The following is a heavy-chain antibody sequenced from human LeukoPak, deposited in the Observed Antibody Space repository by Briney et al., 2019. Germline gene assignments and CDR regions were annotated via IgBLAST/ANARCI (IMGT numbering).Heavy chain of an antibody. V-gene: IGHV3-21*01. Sequence: GGSLRLSCAASGFTFSSYSMNWVRQAPGKGLEWVSSISSSSSYIYYADSVKGRFTISRDNAKNSLYLQMNSLRAEDTAGYYCASSPLRDSSSMLYYYYYMDVWGKGTTVTVSS. CDR1: GFTFSSYS. CDR2: ISSSSSYI. D-gene: IGHD6-6*01. CDR3: ASSPLRDSSSMLYYYYYMDV. J-gene: IGHJ6*03.